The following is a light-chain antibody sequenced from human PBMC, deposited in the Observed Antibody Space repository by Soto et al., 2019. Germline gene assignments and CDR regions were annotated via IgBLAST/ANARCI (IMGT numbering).Light chain of an antibody. CDR2: GAS. J-gene: IGKJ1*01. CDR1: QSVSSN. V-gene: IGKV3-15*01. CDR3: QQSYSTPRT. Sequence: EIVMTQSPATLSVSPGDRATLSCRASQSVSSNLAWYQQKPGQAPRLLIYGASTRATGIPARFSGSGSGTDFTLTISSLQPEDFATYYCQQSYSTPRTFGQGTKVDI.